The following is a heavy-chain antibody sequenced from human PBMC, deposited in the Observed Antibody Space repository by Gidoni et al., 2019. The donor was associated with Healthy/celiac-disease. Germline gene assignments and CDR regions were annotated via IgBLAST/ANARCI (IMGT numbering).Heavy chain of an antibody. Sequence: EVQLLESGGGLVQPGGSMRLSCAASGFTFSSYAMSWVRQAPGKGLECVSAISGSGGSTYYADSVKGRFTISRDNSKNTLYLQMNSLRAEDTAVYYCAKDGYSSSWPQYFDYWGQGTLVTVSS. CDR2: ISGSGGST. D-gene: IGHD6-13*01. V-gene: IGHV3-23*01. CDR3: AKDGYSSSWPQYFDY. J-gene: IGHJ4*02. CDR1: GFTFSSYA.